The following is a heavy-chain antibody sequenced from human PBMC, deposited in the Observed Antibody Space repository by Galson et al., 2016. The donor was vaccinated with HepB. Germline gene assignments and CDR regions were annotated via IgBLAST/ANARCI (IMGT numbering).Heavy chain of an antibody. CDR3: VRGPEMEGDSQH. CDR2: ISTITGNP. J-gene: IGHJ1*01. D-gene: IGHD5-24*01. Sequence: SVKVSCKGSGYSFTSYPINWVRQAPGQGLEWMGWISTITGNPAYATGFTGRFVFSLDTSINTAYVEISGLEADDTAMYYCVRGPEMEGDSQHWGQGTLVTVSS. CDR1: GYSFTSYP. V-gene: IGHV7-4-1*02.